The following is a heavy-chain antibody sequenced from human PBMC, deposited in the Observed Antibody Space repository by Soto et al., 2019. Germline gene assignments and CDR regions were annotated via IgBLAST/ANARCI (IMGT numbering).Heavy chain of an antibody. CDR3: ARGVYGSGNYYTGPSAFDI. CDR1: GGTLSDHG. D-gene: IGHD3-10*01. J-gene: IGHJ3*02. CDR2: NIPVFNTA. Sequence: QVQLEQSGAEVKKPGSSVKVSCKASGGTLSDHGVAWLRQAPGQGLEWMGGNIPVFNTAKYAQKVQGRVTVTADKFTNIAYMKLSSLRSEDTAFYVFARGVYGSGNYYTGPSAFDICGQGTMVIVSS. V-gene: IGHV1-69*06.